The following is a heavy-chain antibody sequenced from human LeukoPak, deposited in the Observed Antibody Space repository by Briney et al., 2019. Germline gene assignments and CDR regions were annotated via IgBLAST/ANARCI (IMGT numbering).Heavy chain of an antibody. V-gene: IGHV3-9*01. CDR3: ARDHTFGVVPLYYMDV. CDR2: ISWNSGSI. D-gene: IGHD3-3*01. Sequence: GGSLRLSCAASGFTFDDYAMHWVRQAPGKGLEWVSGISWNSGSIGYADSVKGRFTISRDNAKNSLYLQMNSLRAEDTAVYYCARDHTFGVVPLYYMDVWGKGTTVTVSS. CDR1: GFTFDDYA. J-gene: IGHJ6*03.